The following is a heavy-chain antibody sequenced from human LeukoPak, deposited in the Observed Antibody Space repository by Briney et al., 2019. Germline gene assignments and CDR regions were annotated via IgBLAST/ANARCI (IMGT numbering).Heavy chain of an antibody. Sequence: GGSLRLSCAATGFTFSSYSMNWVRQAPGKGLEWVSSISSSSSYIYYADSVKGRFTISRDNAKNSLYLQMNSLRAEDTAVYYCVMVVVAAKDYFDYWGQGTLVTVSS. V-gene: IGHV3-21*01. D-gene: IGHD2-15*01. CDR1: GFTFSSYS. J-gene: IGHJ4*02. CDR3: VMVVVAAKDYFDY. CDR2: ISSSSSYI.